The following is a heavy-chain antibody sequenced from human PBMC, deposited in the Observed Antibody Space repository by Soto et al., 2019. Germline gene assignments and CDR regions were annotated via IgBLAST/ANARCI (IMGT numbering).Heavy chain of an antibody. CDR1: GFTFSSYG. CDR2: ISYDGSDK. V-gene: IGHV3-30*18. D-gene: IGHD2-15*01. J-gene: IGHJ1*01. Sequence: QVQRVESGGGVVQPGRSLRLSCAASGFTFSSYGMHWVRQAPGKGLEWVAVISYDGSDKYYADSVKGRFTISRDNSNNTLYLQLDSMRAEDTAVYYLAKGVVVAPTYSQHWGQGTLVTVST. CDR3: AKGVVVAPTYSQH.